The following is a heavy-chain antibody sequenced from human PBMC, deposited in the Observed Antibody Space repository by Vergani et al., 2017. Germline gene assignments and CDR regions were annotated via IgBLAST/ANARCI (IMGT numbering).Heavy chain of an antibody. V-gene: IGHV3-48*01. J-gene: IGHJ3*02. CDR2: ISRSSSTI. CDR1: GFTFSSYS. CDR3: ARDIVDSMVRGSFLAASDAFDI. D-gene: IGHD3-10*01. Sequence: EVQLVESGGGFLQPGGSLRLSCAASGFTFSSYSMNWVRQAPGKGLEWGSYISRSSSTIYYADSVKGRFTISRDNAKNSLYLQMNRLRAEDTAVYYCARDIVDSMVRGSFLAASDAFDIWGQGTMVTVSS.